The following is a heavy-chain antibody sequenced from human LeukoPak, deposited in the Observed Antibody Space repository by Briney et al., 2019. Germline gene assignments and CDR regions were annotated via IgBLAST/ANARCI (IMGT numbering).Heavy chain of an antibody. CDR2: IYPGDSDT. D-gene: IGHD4-17*01. CDR3: ARLGDLYGDYGIHDY. V-gene: IGHV5-51*01. Sequence: PGESLKISCKGSGYSFTSDWIGWVRQMPGKGLEWMGIIYPGDSDTRYSPSFQGQVTISADKSISTAYLQWSSLKASDTAMYYCARLGDLYGDYGIHDYWSQGTLVTVSS. CDR1: GYSFTSDW. J-gene: IGHJ4*02.